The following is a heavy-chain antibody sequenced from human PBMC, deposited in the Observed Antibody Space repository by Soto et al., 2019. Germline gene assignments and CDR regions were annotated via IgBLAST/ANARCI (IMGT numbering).Heavy chain of an antibody. Sequence: QVQLQESGPGLVKPSQTLSLTCTVSGGSISSVGYYWSWIRQHPGKGLEWIGYIDYSGSTYYDPALKSRVTIAVDTSKSQSSLKLSSVTAADTAVYYGARVGKGYDLDYFDYWGQETLVTVSS. V-gene: IGHV4-31*03. J-gene: IGHJ4*02. CDR2: IDYSGST. D-gene: IGHD5-12*01. CDR3: ARVGKGYDLDYFDY. CDR1: GGSISSVGYY.